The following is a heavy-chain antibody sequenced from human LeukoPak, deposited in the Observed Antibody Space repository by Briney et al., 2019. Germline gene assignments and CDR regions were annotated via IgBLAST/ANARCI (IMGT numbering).Heavy chain of an antibody. CDR1: GGTFSSYT. V-gene: IGHV1-69*04. D-gene: IGHD4-23*01. J-gene: IGHJ4*02. Sequence: ASVKVSCKASGGTFSSYTISWVRQAPGQGLEWMGRVIPILGIANYAQKFQGRVTITADKSTSTAYMELSSLRSEDTAVYYCAREDYGGSYFDYWGQGTPVTVSS. CDR2: VIPILGIA. CDR3: AREDYGGSYFDY.